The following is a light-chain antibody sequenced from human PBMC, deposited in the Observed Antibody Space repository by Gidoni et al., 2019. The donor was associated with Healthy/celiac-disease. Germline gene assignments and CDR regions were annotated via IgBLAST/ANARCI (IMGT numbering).Light chain of an antibody. CDR1: HSISSY. Sequence: DIQMNQSPSSLSASVGDRVTIPCRASHSISSYLNWYQQKPGKAPKLRIYAASSLHSGVPSRFSGSGSGTDFTLTISSLQPEDFATYYCQQRYSTPSLTFGGGTKVEIK. CDR2: AAS. J-gene: IGKJ4*01. V-gene: IGKV1-39*01. CDR3: QQRYSTPSLT.